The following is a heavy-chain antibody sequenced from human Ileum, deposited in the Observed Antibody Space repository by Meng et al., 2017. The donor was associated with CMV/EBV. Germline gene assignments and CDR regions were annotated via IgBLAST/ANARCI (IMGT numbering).Heavy chain of an antibody. CDR3: ARGQDNHKGGVH. J-gene: IGHJ4*02. CDR1: DASFSDFY. V-gene: IGHV4-34*01. D-gene: IGHD1-14*01. Sequence: QLWGAGLLKPSDTLSLTCDVYDASFSDFYGSWTRHLPGKGLEWIGEIHPSGSTHYNPSLESRVSISVHMSNNQFSLKVSSVTAADTAVYYCARGQDNHKGGVHWGQGTLVTASS. CDR2: IHPSGST.